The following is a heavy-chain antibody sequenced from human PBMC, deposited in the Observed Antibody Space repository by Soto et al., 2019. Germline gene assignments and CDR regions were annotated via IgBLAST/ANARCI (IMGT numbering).Heavy chain of an antibody. CDR1: GDSLSTNP. J-gene: IGHJ4*02. Sequence: QVQLVQSGSEVKRPGSSVKVSCKASGDSLSTNPISWVRQAPGQGLEWMGGTGSGTGPGNHAQKFQGRLTVTADKSTSTVYMELTNLSSEDTAVYYCARRDSVGFYRFFDSWGQGTLVTVSS. CDR2: TGSGTGPG. D-gene: IGHD3-10*01. CDR3: ARRDSVGFYRFFDS. V-gene: IGHV1-69*06.